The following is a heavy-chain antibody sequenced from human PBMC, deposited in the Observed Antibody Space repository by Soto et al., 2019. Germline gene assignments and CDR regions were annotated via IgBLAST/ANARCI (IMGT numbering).Heavy chain of an antibody. D-gene: IGHD5-18*01. V-gene: IGHV4-39*01. CDR3: ARHVLSRGGPSPGYTFDY. J-gene: IGHJ4*02. Sequence: SETLSLTCTVSGGSISSSSYYWGWIRQPPGKGLEWIGSIYYSGSTYYNPSLKSRVTISVDTFKNQFSLKLSSVTAADTAVYYCARHVLSRGGPSPGYTFDYWGQGTLVTVSS. CDR1: GGSISSSSYY. CDR2: IYYSGST.